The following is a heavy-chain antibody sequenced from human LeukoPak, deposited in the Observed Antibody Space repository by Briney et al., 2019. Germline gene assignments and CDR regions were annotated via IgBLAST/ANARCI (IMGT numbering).Heavy chain of an antibody. J-gene: IGHJ4*02. CDR2: ISSSSSYI. Sequence: GGSLRLSCAASGFTFSSYSMNWVRQAPGKGLEWVSSISSSSSYIYYADSVKGRFTISRDNAKNSLYLQMDSLRAEDTAVYYCARYNSGWNDYWGQGTLVTVSS. CDR1: GFTFSSYS. CDR3: ARYNSGWNDY. D-gene: IGHD6-19*01. V-gene: IGHV3-21*01.